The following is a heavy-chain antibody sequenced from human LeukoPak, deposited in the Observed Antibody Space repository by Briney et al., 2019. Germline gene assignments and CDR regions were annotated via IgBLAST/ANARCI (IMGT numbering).Heavy chain of an antibody. CDR3: ATGGIYSLLDY. Sequence: ASVKASCKVSGHTLTDLSTHWVRQTPGGGLEWMGGLDPEDGETIYAQKFQGRVTMTEDTSTDTAYMEPSSLRSEGTAVYYCATGGIYSLLDYWGKGTLVTVSS. CDR2: LDPEDGET. D-gene: IGHD1-26*01. CDR1: GHTLTDLS. J-gene: IGHJ4*02. V-gene: IGHV1-24*01.